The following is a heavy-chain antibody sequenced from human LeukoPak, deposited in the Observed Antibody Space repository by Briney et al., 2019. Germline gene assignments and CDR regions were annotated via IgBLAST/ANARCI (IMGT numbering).Heavy chain of an antibody. V-gene: IGHV3-9*01. CDR1: GFTFADYT. CDR3: AKGNWGSPFDI. J-gene: IGHJ3*02. CDR2: ITWDSGII. D-gene: IGHD3-16*01. Sequence: GGSLRLSCVASGFTFADYTMHWVRQTPGKGLEWVAGITWDSGIIDYADSVRGRFTISRDNAKNSLFLQVNSLRAEETALYFCAKGNWGSPFDIWGQGTMVTVSS.